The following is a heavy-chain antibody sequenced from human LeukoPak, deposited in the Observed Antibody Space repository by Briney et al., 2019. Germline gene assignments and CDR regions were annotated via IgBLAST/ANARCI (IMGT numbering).Heavy chain of an antibody. D-gene: IGHD5-18*01. CDR1: GGTFSSYA. Sequence: ASVKVSCXASGGTFSSYAISWVRQAPGQGLEWMGIINPSGGSASTAQRFQGRVTMTMTRDTSTSTVYMELSSLRSEDTAVYYCAREGEDTAMAPDYWGQGTLVTVSS. J-gene: IGHJ4*02. V-gene: IGHV1-46*01. CDR3: AREGEDTAMAPDY. CDR2: INPSGGSA.